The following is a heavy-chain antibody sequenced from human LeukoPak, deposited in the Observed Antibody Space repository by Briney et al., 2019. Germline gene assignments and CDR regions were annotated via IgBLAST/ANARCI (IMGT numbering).Heavy chain of an antibody. Sequence: PSETLSLTCTVSGGSISSYYWSWIRQPPGKGLEWIGYIYYSGSTNYNPSLKSRVTISIDTSKNQFSLKLSSVTAADTAVYYCARDLLTSGWFDPWGQGTLVTVSS. V-gene: IGHV4-59*12. CDR1: GGSISSYY. CDR2: IYYSGST. D-gene: IGHD4/OR15-4a*01. CDR3: ARDLLTSGWFDP. J-gene: IGHJ5*02.